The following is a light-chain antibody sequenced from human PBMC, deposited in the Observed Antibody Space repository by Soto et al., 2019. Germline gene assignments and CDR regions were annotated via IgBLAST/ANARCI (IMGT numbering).Light chain of an antibody. V-gene: IGKV3-15*01. CDR2: GVS. CDR3: QQYNNWPGIT. J-gene: IGKJ5*01. CDR1: QSVSSN. Sequence: EIVMTQSPATLSVSPGERATLSCRASQSVSSNLAWYQQKPGQAPRLLIYGVSTRATGIPARFSGSGSGTEFTLTISSLQSEDFAVYYCQQYNNWPGITFGQGTRLEI.